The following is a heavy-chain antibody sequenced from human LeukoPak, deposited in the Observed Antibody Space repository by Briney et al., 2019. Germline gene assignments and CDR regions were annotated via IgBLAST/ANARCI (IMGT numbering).Heavy chain of an antibody. V-gene: IGHV3-23*01. J-gene: IGHJ5*02. CDR3: AKKIPGIHPFDP. CDR1: GFTFRTSA. D-gene: IGHD6-13*01. Sequence: GGSLRLSCAASGFTFRTSAFSWVRQSPGRGLEWVSTVGTDSDTYYADSVKGRFTISRDNSKNTVYLQMTGLRADDTAVYYCAKKIPGIHPFDPWGQGTLVTVSP. CDR2: VGTDSDT.